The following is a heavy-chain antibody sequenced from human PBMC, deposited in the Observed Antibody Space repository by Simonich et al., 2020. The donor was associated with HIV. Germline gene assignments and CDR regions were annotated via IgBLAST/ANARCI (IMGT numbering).Heavy chain of an antibody. D-gene: IGHD3-22*01. Sequence: QVQLVQSGAEVKKPGASVKVSCKTSGYSFTSYDINWVRQATGQGLEWMGWTNPNSGNTGYAQKFQGRVTLTRYTSISAAYMGLSRLRSDDTAVYYCARAPIDYVDTSGYLGGYMDVWGKGTTVTVSS. J-gene: IGHJ6*03. CDR3: ARAPIDYVDTSGYLGGYMDV. V-gene: IGHV1-8*02. CDR2: TNPNSGNT. CDR1: GYSFTSYD.